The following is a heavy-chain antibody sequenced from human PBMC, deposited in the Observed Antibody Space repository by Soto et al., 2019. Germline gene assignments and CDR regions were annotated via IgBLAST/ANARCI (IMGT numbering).Heavy chain of an antibody. D-gene: IGHD6-19*01. Sequence: QITLKESGPTLVKPTQTLTLTCTFSGFSLGSTRMAVGWIRQPPGKALEWLALIYWDDDKRYSPFLKSRLTITKDTSKNQLVLTMSNMDPVDTARYYCAHIVVAGLGYYFDYWGQGTLVTVSS. V-gene: IGHV2-5*02. CDR1: GFSLGSTRMA. CDR3: AHIVVAGLGYYFDY. CDR2: IYWDDDK. J-gene: IGHJ4*02.